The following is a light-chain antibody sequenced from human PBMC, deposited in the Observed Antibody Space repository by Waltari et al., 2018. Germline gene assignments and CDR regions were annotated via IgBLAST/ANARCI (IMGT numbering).Light chain of an antibody. Sequence: NFMLTQPQPVSESPGKPVTISCTRSSGSIASNHVQGYQQRPGSSPTTVIYEDNQRPSGVPDRFSGSIDSSSNSASLTISGLKTEDEADYYCQSYDSSNHDVVFGGGTKLTVL. CDR1: SGSIASNH. CDR2: EDN. V-gene: IGLV6-57*01. CDR3: QSYDSSNHDVV. J-gene: IGLJ2*01.